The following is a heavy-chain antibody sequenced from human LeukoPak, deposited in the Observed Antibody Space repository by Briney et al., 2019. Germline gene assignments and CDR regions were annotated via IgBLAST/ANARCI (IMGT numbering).Heavy chain of an antibody. CDR1: GFTFSSYS. CDR3: ATPITIFGGGDNWFDP. V-gene: IGHV3-48*01. Sequence: QTGGSLRLSCAASGFTFSSYSMNWVRQAPGKGLEWVSYISSSSSTIYYADSVKGRFTISRDNAKNSLYLQMNSLRAEDTAVYYCATPITIFGGGDNWFDPWGQGTLVTVSS. J-gene: IGHJ5*02. CDR2: ISSSSSTI. D-gene: IGHD3-3*01.